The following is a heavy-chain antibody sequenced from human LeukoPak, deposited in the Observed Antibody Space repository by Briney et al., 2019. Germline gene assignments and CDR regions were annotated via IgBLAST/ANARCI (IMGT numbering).Heavy chain of an antibody. V-gene: IGHV4-4*09. D-gene: IGHD2-21*02. CDR2: IHTSGGT. CDR3: ARQVKIAGDTYYRWFGP. J-gene: IGHJ5*02. CDR1: GGSISDYY. Sequence: SDTLSLTCTVSGGSISDYYWSWIRQPPRKGLEWIAYIHTSGGTNYNPSLKSRVVVSVDTSKNQFSLKLSSVTAADTAIYYCARQVKIAGDTYYRWFGPWGQGTLVTVSS.